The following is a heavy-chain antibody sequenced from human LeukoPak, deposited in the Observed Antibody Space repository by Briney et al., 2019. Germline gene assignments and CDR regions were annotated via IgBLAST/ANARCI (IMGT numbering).Heavy chain of an antibody. CDR3: ASTYYDFWRQKKGAFDI. Sequence: SVKVSCKASGFTFTSSAMQWVRQARGQRLEWIGWIVVGSGNTNYAQKFQERVTITRDMSTSTAYMELSSLRSEDTAVYYCASTYYDFWRQKKGAFDIWGQGTMVTVSS. D-gene: IGHD3-3*01. J-gene: IGHJ3*02. CDR2: IVVGSGNT. CDR1: GFTFTSSA. V-gene: IGHV1-58*02.